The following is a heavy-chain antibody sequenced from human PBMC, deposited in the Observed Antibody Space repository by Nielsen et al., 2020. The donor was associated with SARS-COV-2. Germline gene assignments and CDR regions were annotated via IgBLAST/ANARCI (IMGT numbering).Heavy chain of an antibody. CDR3: ARDGQRYCSGGSCYDFDY. CDR1: GFTFSSYA. J-gene: IGHJ4*02. CDR2: ISYDGSNK. V-gene: IGHV3-30-3*01. D-gene: IGHD2-15*01. Sequence: GGSLRLSCAASGFTFSSYAMHWVRQAPGKGLEWVAVISYDGSNKYYADSVKGRFTISRDNSKNTLYLQMNSLRAEDTAVYYCARDGQRYCSGGSCYDFDYWGQGTLVTVSS.